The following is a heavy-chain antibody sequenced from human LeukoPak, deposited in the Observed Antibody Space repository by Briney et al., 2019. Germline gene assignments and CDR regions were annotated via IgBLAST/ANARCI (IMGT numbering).Heavy chain of an antibody. D-gene: IGHD6-25*01. CDR3: ARGGPSFDY. V-gene: IGHV3-30*03. Sequence: GGSLRLSCGASGFTFSSYGMHWVRQAPVKGLEWVAVVSYDGSQKYYADSVKGRFTISRDNAKNSLYLQMNSLRAEDTAVYYCARGGPSFDYWGQGTLVTVSS. CDR1: GFTFSSYG. J-gene: IGHJ4*02. CDR2: VSYDGSQK.